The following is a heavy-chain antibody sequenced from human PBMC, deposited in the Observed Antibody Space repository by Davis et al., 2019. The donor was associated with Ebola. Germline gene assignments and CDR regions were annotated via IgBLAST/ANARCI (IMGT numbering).Heavy chain of an antibody. CDR1: GDSVSSGG. Sequence: HSQTLSLTCAIPGDSVSSGGWNWIRQSPSRGLEWLGRTYYNSKWYNDYAVSVKSRITVNPDTSKNQFSLQLDSVTPEDTAVYYCARGWLRSGLDYWGQGILVTVSS. CDR2: TYYNSKWYN. V-gene: IGHV6-1*01. CDR3: ARGWLRSGLDY. J-gene: IGHJ4*02. D-gene: IGHD5-12*01.